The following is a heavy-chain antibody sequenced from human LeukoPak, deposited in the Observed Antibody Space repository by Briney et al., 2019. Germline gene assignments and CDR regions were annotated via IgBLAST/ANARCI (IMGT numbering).Heavy chain of an antibody. CDR1: GFTFSTYA. CDR2: ISSSSSTI. Sequence: GGSLRLSCAASGFTFSTYAMNWVRQAPGKGLEWGSYISSSSSTIYDADSVKGRFTISRDNAKNSLYIQMNSLRDEDTAVYYCARSGWGLVTAFDYWGQGTLVTVSS. CDR3: ARSGWGLVTAFDY. D-gene: IGHD2-21*02. V-gene: IGHV3-48*02. J-gene: IGHJ4*02.